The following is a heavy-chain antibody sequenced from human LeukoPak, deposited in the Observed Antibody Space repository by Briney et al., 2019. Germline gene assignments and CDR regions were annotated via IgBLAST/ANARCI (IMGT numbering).Heavy chain of an antibody. CDR3: ARVGYCSGGSCYDLRFDY. J-gene: IGHJ4*02. CDR1: GYSISSGYY. V-gene: IGHV4-38-2*01. D-gene: IGHD2-15*01. Sequence: SETLSLTCAVSGYSISSGYYWGWIRQPPGKGLEWIGSIYHSESTYYNPSLKSRVTISVDTSKNQFSLKLSSVTAADTAVYYCARVGYCSGGSCYDLRFDYWGQGTLVTVSS. CDR2: IYHSEST.